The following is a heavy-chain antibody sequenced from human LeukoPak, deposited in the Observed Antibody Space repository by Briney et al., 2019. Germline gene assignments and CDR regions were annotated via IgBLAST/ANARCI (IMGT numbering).Heavy chain of an antibody. D-gene: IGHD6-13*01. CDR3: ARGSSSWPDY. CDR1: GYTFTNYW. Sequence: GESLKISCEGSGYTFTNYWIGWVRQMPGKGLEWMGTIYPGDSETRYSPSFQGQVAISADKSISTAYLQWSSLKASDTAMYYCARGSSSWPDYWGQGTLVTVSS. J-gene: IGHJ4*02. CDR2: IYPGDSET. V-gene: IGHV5-51*01.